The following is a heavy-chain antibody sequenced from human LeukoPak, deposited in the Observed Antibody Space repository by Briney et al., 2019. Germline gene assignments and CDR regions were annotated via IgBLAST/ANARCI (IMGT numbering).Heavy chain of an antibody. CDR1: GYSFTSYW. CDR3: ARHEGTNYYYYGMDV. V-gene: IGHV5-51*01. Sequence: GESLKISCKGSGYSFTSYWIGWVRQMPGKGLEWIGIIYPGDSDTRYSPSFQGQVTISADKSISTAYLQWSSLKASDTAMYYCARHEGTNYYYYGMDVWGQGTTVTVSS. D-gene: IGHD3-10*01. J-gene: IGHJ6*02. CDR2: IYPGDSDT.